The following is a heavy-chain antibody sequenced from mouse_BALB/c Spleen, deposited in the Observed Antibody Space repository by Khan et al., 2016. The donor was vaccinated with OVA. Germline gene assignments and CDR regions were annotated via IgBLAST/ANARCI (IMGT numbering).Heavy chain of an antibody. Sequence: EVELVESGGGLVQPGGSLKLSCAASGFTFSSYGMSCVRQTPDKRLAFVATLNSNGGSTYSPDSVKGRFTISRDNAKNTLYLQMSSLKSGDTAMYYCARMARTINWGQGTTLTVAS. CDR2: LNSNGGST. CDR1: GFTFSSYG. V-gene: IGHV5-6-3*01. CDR3: ARMARTIN. J-gene: IGHJ2*01.